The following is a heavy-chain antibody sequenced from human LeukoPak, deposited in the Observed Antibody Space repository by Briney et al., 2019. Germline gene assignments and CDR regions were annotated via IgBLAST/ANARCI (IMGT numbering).Heavy chain of an antibody. D-gene: IGHD5-12*01. CDR1: GFTFSSYG. CDR2: ISYDGSNK. Sequence: GRSLRLSCAASGFTFSSYGMHWVRQAPGKGLEWVAVISYDGSNKYYADSVKGRFTISRDNSKNTLYLQMNSLRAEDTAVYYCAKDYVVATSTHIVWGQGTLVTVSS. CDR3: AKDYVVATSTHIV. J-gene: IGHJ4*02. V-gene: IGHV3-30*18.